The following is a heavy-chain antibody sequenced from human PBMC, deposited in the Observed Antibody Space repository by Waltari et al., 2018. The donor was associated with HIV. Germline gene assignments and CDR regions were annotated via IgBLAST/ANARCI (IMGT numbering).Heavy chain of an antibody. D-gene: IGHD2-15*01. V-gene: IGHV4-59*01. CDR2: IYYSGST. J-gene: IGHJ5*02. CDR1: GGSISNYF. CDR3: ARGRGGGGSSGNWFDP. Sequence: QVQPQESGPGQMKPSETLSLTCPVSGGSISNYFWSWIRPPPGKGLEWLGYIYYSGSTNYNPSLKSRVTISVDTSKSQFSLKLSSVTAADTAVYYCARGRGGGGSSGNWFDPWGQGTLVTVSS.